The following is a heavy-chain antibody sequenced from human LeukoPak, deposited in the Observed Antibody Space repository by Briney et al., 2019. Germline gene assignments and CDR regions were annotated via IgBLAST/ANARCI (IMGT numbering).Heavy chain of an antibody. CDR2: ISAYNGNT. D-gene: IGHD2-21*02. CDR1: GYXFTSYG. Sequence: ASVKVSCKASGYXFTSYGISWVRQAPGQGLEWMGWISAYNGNTNYAQKLQGRVTMTTDTSTSTAYMELRSLRSDDTAVYYCARHAYCGGDCYPDYWGQGTLVTVSS. CDR3: ARHAYCGGDCYPDY. V-gene: IGHV1-18*01. J-gene: IGHJ4*02.